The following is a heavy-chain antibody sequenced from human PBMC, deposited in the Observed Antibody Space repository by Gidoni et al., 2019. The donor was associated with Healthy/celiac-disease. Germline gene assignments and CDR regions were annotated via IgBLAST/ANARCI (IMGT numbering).Heavy chain of an antibody. CDR2: IYYSGST. CDR1: GGSISSGGYY. Sequence: QVQLQESGPGLVKPSQTLSLTCTVSGGSISSGGYYWSWIRQHPGKGLEWIGYIYYSGSTYYNPSLKSRVTISVDTSKNQFSLKLSSVTAADTAVYYCARAFDVVVVAAGSGWFDPWGQGTLVTVSS. D-gene: IGHD2-15*01. J-gene: IGHJ5*02. CDR3: ARAFDVVVVAAGSGWFDP. V-gene: IGHV4-31*03.